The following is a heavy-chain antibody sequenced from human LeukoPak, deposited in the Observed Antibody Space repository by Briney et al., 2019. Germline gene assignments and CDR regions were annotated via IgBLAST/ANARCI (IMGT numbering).Heavy chain of an antibody. CDR2: IYHSGST. V-gene: IGHV4-39*01. CDR3: ARLMAAAVDY. CDR1: GGSISSSSYY. D-gene: IGHD6-13*01. J-gene: IGHJ4*02. Sequence: SETLSLTCTVSGGSISSSSYYWGWIRQPPGKGLEWIGSIYHSGSTYYNPSLKSRVTISVDTSKNQFSLKLSSVTAADTAAYYCARLMAAAVDYWGQGTLVTVSS.